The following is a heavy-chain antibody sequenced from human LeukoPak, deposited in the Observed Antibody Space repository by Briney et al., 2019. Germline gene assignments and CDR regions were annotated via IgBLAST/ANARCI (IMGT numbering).Heavy chain of an antibody. D-gene: IGHD5-18*01. J-gene: IGHJ4*02. CDR2: VWSDGNGK. V-gene: IGHV3-33*06. CDR1: GFTFSTYG. Sequence: GRSLRLSCAASGFTFSTYGMHWVRQAPGKGLEWVALVWSDGNGKFYADSVKGRFTISRDNSKNTVYLQMNSLRAEDTAVYYCAKEDTAMVPVYWGQGTLVTVSS. CDR3: AKEDTAMVPVY.